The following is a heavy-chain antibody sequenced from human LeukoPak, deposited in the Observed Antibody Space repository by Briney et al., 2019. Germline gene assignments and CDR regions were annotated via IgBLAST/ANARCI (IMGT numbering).Heavy chain of an antibody. D-gene: IGHD2-2*01. Sequence: AESLRLSCVASGFTYSAFWMRWVRRPPGKGLQWVANIKKDGSEQEYVDSVKGRFSIFRDNAKNSVYLQMKLLRADDTAVVYCATCAVVVPVGLLLWGKGTTVIDSS. CDR3: ATCAVVVPVGLLL. V-gene: IGHV3-7*01. J-gene: IGHJ6*04. CDR1: GFTYSAFW. CDR2: IKKDGSEQ.